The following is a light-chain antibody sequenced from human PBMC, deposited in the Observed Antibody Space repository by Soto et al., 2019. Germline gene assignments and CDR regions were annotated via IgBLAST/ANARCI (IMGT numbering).Light chain of an antibody. CDR3: SSYSVIITLI. V-gene: IGLV2-23*01. J-gene: IGLJ2*01. Sequence: QSVLTQPASVSGSPGQSITISCTGTSSDVGSYNLVSWYQQHPGKAPKLMIYEGSKRPSGVSDRFSGSKSGNTASLTISGLQAEDEADYYCSSYSVIITLIFGGGTKLTVL. CDR2: EGS. CDR1: SSDVGSYNL.